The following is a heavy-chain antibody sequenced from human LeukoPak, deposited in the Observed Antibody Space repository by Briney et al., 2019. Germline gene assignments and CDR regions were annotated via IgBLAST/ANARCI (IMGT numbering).Heavy chain of an antibody. CDR1: GFTSSAYS. Sequence: GGSLRLSCVASGFTSSAYSMAWVRQAPGKGLEWVSLISGTADATYYADSVKGRFTISRDNSKNTLYLQVNSLRAEDTAVYYCAKGGKWDVTPFDYWGQGTLVTVSS. J-gene: IGHJ4*02. CDR3: AKGGKWDVTPFDY. V-gene: IGHV3-23*01. CDR2: ISGTADAT. D-gene: IGHD1-26*01.